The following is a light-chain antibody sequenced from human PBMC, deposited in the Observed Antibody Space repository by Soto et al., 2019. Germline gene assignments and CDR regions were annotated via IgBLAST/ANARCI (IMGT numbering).Light chain of an antibody. J-gene: IGKJ1*01. CDR1: QSISSW. V-gene: IGKV1-5*03. CDR3: QQYNSCPWT. Sequence: DIQMTQSPSTLSASVGDRVTITCRASQSISSWLAWYQQKPGKAPKLLIYKASSLESGVPSRFSGSGSGTEVTPTILSLQPDDFATYYCQQYNSCPWTFGQGTKVEIK. CDR2: KAS.